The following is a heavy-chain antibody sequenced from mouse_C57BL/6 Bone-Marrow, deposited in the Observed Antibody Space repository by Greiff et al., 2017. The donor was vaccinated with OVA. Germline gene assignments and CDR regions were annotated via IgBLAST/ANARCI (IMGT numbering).Heavy chain of an antibody. CDR2: ISYGGSYT. CDR1: GFTFSSYA. Sequence: EVKVVESGVGLVKPGGSLKLSCAASGFTFSSYAMSWVRQTPEKRLEWVATISYGGSYTYYPDNVKGRFTISRDNAKNNLYLQMSHLKSEDTAMYYCARDYSNSFAYWGQGTLVTVSA. J-gene: IGHJ3*01. D-gene: IGHD2-5*01. CDR3: ARDYSNSFAY. V-gene: IGHV5-4*01.